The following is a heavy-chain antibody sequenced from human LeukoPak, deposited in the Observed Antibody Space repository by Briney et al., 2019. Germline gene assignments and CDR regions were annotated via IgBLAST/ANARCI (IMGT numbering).Heavy chain of an antibody. CDR1: GYTFTGYY. V-gene: IGHV1-2*02. CDR2: INPNSGGT. Sequence: ASVKVSCKASGYTFTGYYMHWVRQAPGQGLEWMGWINPNSGGTNYAQKFQGGVTMTRDTSISTAYMELSRLRSDDTAVYYCARWDYYDSSGSYYFDYWGQGTLVTVSS. J-gene: IGHJ4*02. D-gene: IGHD3-22*01. CDR3: ARWDYYDSSGSYYFDY.